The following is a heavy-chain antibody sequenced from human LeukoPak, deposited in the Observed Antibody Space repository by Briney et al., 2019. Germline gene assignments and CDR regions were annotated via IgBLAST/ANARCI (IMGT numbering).Heavy chain of an antibody. V-gene: IGHV4-39*01. Sequence: PSETLSLTCTVSGGSISSNTYYWGWIRQPPGKGLEWIGSIYYSGSTYYNPSLKSRVTISVDTSKNQFSLKLRSVTAADTAVYYCARQKWLVHNWFDPWGQGTLVTVSS. J-gene: IGHJ5*02. CDR3: ARQKWLVHNWFDP. CDR1: GGSISSNTYY. CDR2: IYYSGST. D-gene: IGHD6-19*01.